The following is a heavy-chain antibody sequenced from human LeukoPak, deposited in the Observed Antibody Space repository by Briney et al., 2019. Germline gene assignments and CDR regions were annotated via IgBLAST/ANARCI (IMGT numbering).Heavy chain of an antibody. CDR2: IYYTGST. J-gene: IGHJ6*04. CDR1: GASISSYY. Sequence: SETLSLTCTVSGASISSYYWSWIRLPPGKGLQWIGHIYYTGSTNYHPSLKSRVTMSVDTSENQFSLKLSSVTAADTAVYYCARDKSDSSSWYRLNGMDVWGKGTTVTVSS. CDR3: ARDKSDSSSWYRLNGMDV. V-gene: IGHV4-59*01. D-gene: IGHD6-13*01.